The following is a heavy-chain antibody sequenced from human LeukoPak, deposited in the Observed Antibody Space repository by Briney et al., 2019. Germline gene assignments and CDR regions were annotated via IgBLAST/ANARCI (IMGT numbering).Heavy chain of an antibody. CDR2: ISTTSSYL. D-gene: IGHD1-1*01. V-gene: IGHV3-21*01. J-gene: IGHJ5*02. CDR3: ARGWNWNDNWFDP. Sequence: GVSLRLSCSASGFTFSSYPMNWVRHAPGIGLMGFSSISTTSSYLYYADSLKVRFTISRDNAKNSLYLQMNSLRAEDTAVYYCARGWNWNDNWFDPWGQGTLVTVSS. CDR1: GFTFSSYP.